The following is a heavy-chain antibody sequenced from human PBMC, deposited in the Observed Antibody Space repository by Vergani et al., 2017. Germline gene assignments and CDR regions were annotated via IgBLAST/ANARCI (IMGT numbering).Heavy chain of an antibody. D-gene: IGHD6-19*01. CDR3: AGSPSESSGWYGGTYYYLDY. Sequence: EVQLVESGGGLVKPGGSLRLSCAASGFTFSSYSMNWVRQAPGKGLEWVSSISSSSSYIYYADSVKGRFNISRDNAKNSIYLQMNSLRAEDTAVYYCAGSPSESSGWYGGTYYYLDYWGQGTLVTVAS. CDR1: GFTFSSYS. J-gene: IGHJ4*02. V-gene: IGHV3-21*01. CDR2: ISSSSSYI.